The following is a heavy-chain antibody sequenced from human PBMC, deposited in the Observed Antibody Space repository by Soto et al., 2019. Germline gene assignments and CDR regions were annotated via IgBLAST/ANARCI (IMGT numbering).Heavy chain of an antibody. Sequence: SEALSLTGAGYGGSVSGYHWSWIRQPPGKGLEWIGEINHSGSTNYTPSLKSRVTISVDTSKNQFSLKLSSVTAADTAVYYCARVLRYCSGGNCYFYFDYWGQGTLVTVSS. J-gene: IGHJ4*02. V-gene: IGHV4-34*01. CDR2: INHSGST. CDR3: ARVLRYCSGGNCYFYFDY. D-gene: IGHD2-15*01. CDR1: GGSVSGYH.